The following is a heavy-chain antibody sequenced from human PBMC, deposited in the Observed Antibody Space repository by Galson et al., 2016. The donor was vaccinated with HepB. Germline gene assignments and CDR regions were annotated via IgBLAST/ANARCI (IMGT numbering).Heavy chain of an antibody. J-gene: IGHJ6*03. D-gene: IGHD3-10*01. CDR3: VREGFCSSFNCFLSDWYTYYGTDV. Sequence: SLRLSCAASGFAFSDYWMHWVRQVPGQGPVWVSRINNYGMSTDYADSVKGRFTISRDNARNTLFLQMNSIRAEDAAVYYCVREGFCSSFNCFLSDWYTYYGTDVWGRGTTVIV. V-gene: IGHV3-74*01. CDR2: INNYGMST. CDR1: GFAFSDYW.